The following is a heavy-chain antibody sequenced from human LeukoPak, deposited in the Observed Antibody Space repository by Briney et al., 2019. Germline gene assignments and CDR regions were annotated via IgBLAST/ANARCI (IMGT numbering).Heavy chain of an antibody. V-gene: IGHV3-73*01. D-gene: IGHD1-7*01. CDR2: IRSKANSYAT. J-gene: IGHJ4*02. CDR3: TRSTYNWNYLFDY. CDR1: GFTFSGSA. Sequence: GGSLRLSCAASGFTFSGSAMHWVRQASGQGLEWVGRIRSKANSYATAYAASVKGRFTISRDDSKNTAYLQMNSLKTEDTAVYYCTRSTYNWNYLFDYWGQGTLVTVSS.